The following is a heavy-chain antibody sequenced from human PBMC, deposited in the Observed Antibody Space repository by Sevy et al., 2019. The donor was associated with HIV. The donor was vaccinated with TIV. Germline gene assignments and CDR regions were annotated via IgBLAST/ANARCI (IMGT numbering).Heavy chain of an antibody. CDR1: GGSISSSSYF. CDR2: IYYSGST. Sequence: SETLSLTCTVSGGSISSSSYFWGWIRQPPGRGLEWIGSIYYSGSTYFNPSLKSRVTLSVDTSKNQFSLKLRSVTASDTAVYYCARQAYGDYVAWYFDLWGRGTLVTVSS. V-gene: IGHV4-39*01. D-gene: IGHD4-17*01. CDR3: ARQAYGDYVAWYFDL. J-gene: IGHJ2*01.